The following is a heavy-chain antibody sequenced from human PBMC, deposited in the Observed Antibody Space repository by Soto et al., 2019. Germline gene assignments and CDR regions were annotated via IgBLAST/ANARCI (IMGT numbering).Heavy chain of an antibody. D-gene: IGHD5-18*01. V-gene: IGHV1-18*01. CDR3: ARDPGYNYAYYGMDV. CDR1: GYDFTSSC. Sequence: ASVKVSCKTSGYDFTSSCICWVRQSPGQGLEWMGWINTYNGNTNYAQKFQGRVTMTTETSTSTAIMELRSLRSDDTTVYYCARDPGYNYAYYGMDVWGQGTTVTVS. J-gene: IGHJ6*02. CDR2: INTYNGNT.